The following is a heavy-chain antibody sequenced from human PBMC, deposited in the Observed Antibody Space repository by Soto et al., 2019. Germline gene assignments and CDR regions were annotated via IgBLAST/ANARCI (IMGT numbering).Heavy chain of an antibody. D-gene: IGHD6-13*01. V-gene: IGHV3-74*01. CDR2: IKGDGSTT. J-gene: IGHJ4*02. Sequence: EVELVESGGGLVQPGGSLRLSCAASGFTFSSYWMHWVPQAPGKGPSWVSSIKGDGSTTSYADSVAGRYTSSRDNGKNTVYLQMNSRRAEDTAVYYWARWAHWYVWCQGTLFAVSS. CDR3: ARWAHWYV. CDR1: GFTFSSYW.